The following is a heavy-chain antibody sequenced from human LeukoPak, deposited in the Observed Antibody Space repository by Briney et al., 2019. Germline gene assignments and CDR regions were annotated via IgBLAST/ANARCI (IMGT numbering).Heavy chain of an antibody. V-gene: IGHV3-23*01. D-gene: IGHD6-13*01. CDR1: GFTFSSYA. CDR3: AKGYSSSWYDTPDY. J-gene: IGHJ4*02. CDR2: ISGSGSST. Sequence: GGSLRLSCAASGFTFSSYAMSWVRQAPGKGLEWVSAISGSGSSTYYADSVKGRFTISRDNSKNTLYLQMNSLRAEDTAVYYCAKGYSSSWYDTPDYWGQGTLVTVSS.